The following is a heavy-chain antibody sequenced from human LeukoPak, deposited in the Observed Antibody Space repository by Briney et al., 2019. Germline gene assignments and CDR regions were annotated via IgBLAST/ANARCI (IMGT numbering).Heavy chain of an antibody. J-gene: IGHJ3*02. D-gene: IGHD4-17*01. CDR1: GFTFSAYA. Sequence: GGSLRLSCTASGFTFSAYAMMWVRQAPGKGPEWVSAIRGGGTSEFYADSVKGRFRISRDNSKDTLFLQMNSLRAEDTAVYYCARDPNGDYIGAFDMWGPGTMVTASS. V-gene: IGHV3-23*01. CDR3: ARDPNGDYIGAFDM. CDR2: IRGGGTSE.